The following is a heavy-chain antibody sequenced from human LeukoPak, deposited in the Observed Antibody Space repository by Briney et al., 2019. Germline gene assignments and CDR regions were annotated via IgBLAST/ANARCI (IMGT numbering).Heavy chain of an antibody. V-gene: IGHV4-39*01. Sequence: SETLSLTCTVSGGSISGSSYYWGWIRQPPGKGLEWIGSIYYSGSTYYNPSLKSRVTISVDTSKSQFSLKLSSVTAADTAVYYCARSGGWFDPWGQGTLVTVSS. CDR2: IYYSGST. CDR3: ARSGGWFDP. J-gene: IGHJ5*02. CDR1: GGSISGSSYY. D-gene: IGHD3-10*01.